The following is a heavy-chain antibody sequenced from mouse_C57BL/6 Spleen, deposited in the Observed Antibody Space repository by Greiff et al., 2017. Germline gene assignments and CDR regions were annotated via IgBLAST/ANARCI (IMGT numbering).Heavy chain of an antibody. CDR1: GYTFTGYW. J-gene: IGHJ3*01. CDR2: ILPGSGST. Sequence: VMLVESGAELMKPGASVKLSCKATGYTFTGYWIEWVKQRPGHGLEWIGEILPGSGSTNYNEKFKGKATFTAATSSNSAYMQLSSLTTEDSAIYYCARRGISGPAWCAYWGQGTLVTVSA. V-gene: IGHV1-9*01. CDR3: ARRGISGPAWCAY. D-gene: IGHD3-2*02.